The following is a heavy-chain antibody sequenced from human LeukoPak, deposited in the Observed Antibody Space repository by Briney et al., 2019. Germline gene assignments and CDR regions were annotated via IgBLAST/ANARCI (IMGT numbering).Heavy chain of an antibody. V-gene: IGHV1-69*05. CDR2: IIPIFGTA. Sequence: GASVKVSCKASGGTFSGYAISWVRQAPGQGLEWMGGIIPIFGTANYAQKFQGRVTITTDESTSTAYMELSSLRSEDTAVYYCASRPPIEYSSSSVGPPRYYYYYMDVWGKGTTVTVSS. J-gene: IGHJ6*03. CDR1: GGTFSGYA. CDR3: ASRPPIEYSSSSVGPPRYYYYYMDV. D-gene: IGHD6-6*01.